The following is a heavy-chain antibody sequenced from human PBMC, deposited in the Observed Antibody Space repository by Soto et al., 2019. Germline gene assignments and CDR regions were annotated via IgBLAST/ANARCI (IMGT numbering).Heavy chain of an antibody. CDR2: IYWDDDN. J-gene: IGHJ6*02. CDR1: LFSLSTIGVG. Sequence: SGPTLLNPTQTLTLTSTFSLFSLSTIGVGGGWIRQPPGKALDWLALIYWDDDNRYRTSLKTRLTTSKDTSKNQVVLTMTNMDPVDTATYYCARMYYDILTGYYYYGMDVWGQGTTVTVSS. V-gene: IGHV2-5*02. D-gene: IGHD3-9*01. CDR3: ARMYYDILTGYYYYGMDV.